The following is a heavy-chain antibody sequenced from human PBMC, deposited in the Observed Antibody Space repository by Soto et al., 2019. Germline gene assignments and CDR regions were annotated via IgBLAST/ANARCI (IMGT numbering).Heavy chain of an antibody. Sequence: GGSLRLSCAASGFTFSSYSMNWVRQAPGKGLEWVSSISSSSSYIYYADSVKGRFTISRDNAKNSLYLQMNSLRAEDTAVYYCASGSYDYIWGSYIVYWGQGTLVTVSS. CDR3: ASGSYDYIWGSYIVY. V-gene: IGHV3-21*01. D-gene: IGHD3-16*01. CDR2: ISSSSSYI. CDR1: GFTFSSYS. J-gene: IGHJ4*02.